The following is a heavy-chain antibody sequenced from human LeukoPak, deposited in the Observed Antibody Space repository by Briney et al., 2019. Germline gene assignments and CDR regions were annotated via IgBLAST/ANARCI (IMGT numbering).Heavy chain of an antibody. V-gene: IGHV4-59*01. J-gene: IGHJ4*02. CDR3: ARGVDCSGGSCYYFDY. CDR2: IYYSGST. Sequence: PSETLSLTCTVSGGSISSYYWSWIRQPPGKGLEWIGYIYYSGSTNYNPSLKSRVTISVGTSKNQFSLKLSSVTAADTAVYYCARGVDCSGGSCYYFDYWGQGTLVTVSS. CDR1: GGSISSYY. D-gene: IGHD2-15*01.